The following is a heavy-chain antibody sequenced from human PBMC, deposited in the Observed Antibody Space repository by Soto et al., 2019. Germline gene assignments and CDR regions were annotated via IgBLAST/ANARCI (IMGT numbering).Heavy chain of an antibody. V-gene: IGHV4-4*02. J-gene: IGHJ6*02. CDR3: AVGSSSHYYYYGMAV. CDR1: GGCISSSNW. CDR2: IYHSGST. Sequence: PSETLSLTCAVSGGCISSSNWWSWVRQPPGKGLEWIGEIYHSGSTNYNPSLKSRVTISVDKSKNQFSLKLSSVTAADTAVYYCAVGSSSHYYYYGMAVWGQGTTVTVSS. D-gene: IGHD6-6*01.